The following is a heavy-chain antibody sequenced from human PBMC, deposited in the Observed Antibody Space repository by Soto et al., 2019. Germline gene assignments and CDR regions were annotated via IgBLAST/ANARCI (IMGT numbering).Heavy chain of an antibody. CDR1: GVSLTSGNW. J-gene: IGHJ4*02. V-gene: IGHV4-4*02. CDR2: IFHDGTA. Sequence: PSETLSLTGAVSGVSLTSGNWWTWVRQSPPRGLEYIGEIFHDGTANYYPSFERRVAMSVDTSRNQFSLKLTSVTAADTAVYFCARLVYDTRLNYMYFDFWGPGALVTVSS. D-gene: IGHD3-10*01. CDR3: ARLVYDTRLNYMYFDF.